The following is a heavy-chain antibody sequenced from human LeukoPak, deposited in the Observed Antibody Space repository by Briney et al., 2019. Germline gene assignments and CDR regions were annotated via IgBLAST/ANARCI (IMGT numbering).Heavy chain of an antibody. V-gene: IGHV3-48*02. CDR2: ISGRSSTI. D-gene: IGHD1-26*01. CDR1: AFTFNLYS. CDR3: ARDRIKSGSYYFDY. Sequence: AGGSLRLSCAASAFTFNLYSMNWVRQAPGKGLEWISYISGRSSTIYYADSVKGRFTISRDNAKNSMYLQMNRLRDEDTAVYYCARDRIKSGSYYFDYWGQGTLVTVSS. J-gene: IGHJ4*02.